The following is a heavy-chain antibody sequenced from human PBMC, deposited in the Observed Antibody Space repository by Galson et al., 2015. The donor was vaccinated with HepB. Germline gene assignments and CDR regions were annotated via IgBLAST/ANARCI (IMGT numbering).Heavy chain of an antibody. CDR2: IYYSGST. D-gene: IGHD6-13*01. J-gene: IGHJ4*02. V-gene: IGHV4-39*01. Sequence: ETLSLTCTVSGGSISSSSYYWGWIRQPPGKGLEWIGSIYYSGSTYYNPSLKSRVTISVDTSKNQFSLKLSSVTAADTAVYYCARRGHSSSWYVTDYWGQGTLVTVSS. CDR3: ARRGHSSSWYVTDY. CDR1: GGSISSSSYY.